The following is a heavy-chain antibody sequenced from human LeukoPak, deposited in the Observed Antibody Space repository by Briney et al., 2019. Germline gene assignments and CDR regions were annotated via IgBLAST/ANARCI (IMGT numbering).Heavy chain of an antibody. D-gene: IGHD4/OR15-4a*01. V-gene: IGHV1-69*06. CDR1: GGTFSSYA. CDR3: ARDAYGGYGMDV. CDR2: IIPIFGTA. Sequence: SVKVSCKASGGTFSSYAISWVRQAPGQGLEWMGRIIPIFGTANYAQKFQGRVTITADKSPSTAYMELSSLRSEDTAVYYCARDAYGGYGMDVWGKGTTVTVSP. J-gene: IGHJ6*04.